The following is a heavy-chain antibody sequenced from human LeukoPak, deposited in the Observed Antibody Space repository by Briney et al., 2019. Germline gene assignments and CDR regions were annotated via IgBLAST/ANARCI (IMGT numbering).Heavy chain of an antibody. CDR2: IYYSGST. Sequence: SETLSLTCTVSGGSISSYCWSWVRQPPGKGLEWIGYIYYSGSTNYNPSLKSRATISVDTSKNQFSLKLSFVTAADTAVYYCATAENSSGWFGYWGQGTLVTVSS. V-gene: IGHV4-59*08. D-gene: IGHD6-19*01. J-gene: IGHJ4*02. CDR3: ATAENSSGWFGY. CDR1: GGSISSYC.